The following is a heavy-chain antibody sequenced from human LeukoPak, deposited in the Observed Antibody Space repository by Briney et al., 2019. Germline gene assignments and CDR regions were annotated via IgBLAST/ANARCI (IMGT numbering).Heavy chain of an antibody. CDR3: AKGPSTTVTTHYYYMDV. CDR1: GFTFSSYG. CDR2: IRYDGSNK. V-gene: IGHV3-30*02. D-gene: IGHD4-17*01. Sequence: GSLRLSCAASGFTFSSYGMHWVRQAPGKGLEWVAFIRYDGSNKYYADSVKGRFTISRDNSKNTLYLQMNSLRAEDTAVYYCAKGPSTTVTTHYYYMDVWGKGTTVTISS. J-gene: IGHJ6*03.